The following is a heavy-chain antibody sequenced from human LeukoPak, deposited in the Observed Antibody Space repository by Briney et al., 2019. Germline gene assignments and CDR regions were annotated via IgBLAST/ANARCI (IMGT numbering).Heavy chain of an antibody. V-gene: IGHV3-30-3*01. D-gene: IGHD5-18*01. CDR3: ARAATARGYYYYMDV. CDR2: ISYDGSNK. CDR1: GFTFSSHA. J-gene: IGHJ6*03. Sequence: PGGSLRLSCAASGFTFSSHAMHWVRQAPGKGLEWVAVISYDGSNKYYADSVKGRFTISRDNSKNTLYLQMNSLRAEDTAVYYCARAATARGYYYYMDVWGKGTTVTVSS.